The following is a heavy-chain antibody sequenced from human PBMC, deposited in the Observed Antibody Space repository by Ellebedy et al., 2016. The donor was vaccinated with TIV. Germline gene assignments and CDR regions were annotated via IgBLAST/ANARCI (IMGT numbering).Heavy chain of an antibody. CDR1: GFTFSVFS. D-gene: IGHD3-22*01. CDR2: ISSSSSYI. CDR3: ARDPMIWIFDY. J-gene: IGHJ4*02. V-gene: IGHV3-21*01. Sequence: GESLKISCAASGFTFSVFSMHWVRQAPGKGLEWVSSISSSSSYIYYADSVKGRFTISRDKAKNSLYLRMNSLRAEDTAIYYCARDPMIWIFDYWGQGTLVTVSS.